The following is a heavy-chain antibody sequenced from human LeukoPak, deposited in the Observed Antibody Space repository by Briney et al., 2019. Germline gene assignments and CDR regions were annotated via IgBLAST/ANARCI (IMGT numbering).Heavy chain of an antibody. CDR3: ARGGRTSLSNWFDP. V-gene: IGHV4-4*07. CDR1: GDSISSYY. CDR2: IYTSGST. D-gene: IGHD3-16*01. Sequence: SETLSLTCTVSGDSISSYYWSWIRQPAGKGLEWIGRIYTSGSTNYNPSLKSRVTMSVDTSKNEFSLKLSSVTAADTAVYYCARGGRTSLSNWFDPWGQGTLVTVSS. J-gene: IGHJ5*02.